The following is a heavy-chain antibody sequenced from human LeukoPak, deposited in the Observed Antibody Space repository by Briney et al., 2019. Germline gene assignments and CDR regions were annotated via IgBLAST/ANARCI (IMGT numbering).Heavy chain of an antibody. CDR3: ARGYYDDSSGYYYVPPYFDY. CDR1: GGSFSGYY. V-gene: IGHV4-34*01. Sequence: SETLCLTCAVSGGSFSGYYWSWIRQPPGKGLEWIWEINHSGSTNYNPSLKSRVTISVATSKKQFSLKLSSVTAAETAVYYCARGYYDDSSGYYYVPPYFDYWGQGTLVTVSS. CDR2: INHSGST. D-gene: IGHD3-22*01. J-gene: IGHJ4*02.